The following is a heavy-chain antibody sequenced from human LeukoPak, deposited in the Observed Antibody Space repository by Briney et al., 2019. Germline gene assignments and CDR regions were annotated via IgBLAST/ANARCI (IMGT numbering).Heavy chain of an antibody. CDR1: GFTFSSYA. V-gene: IGHV3-30-3*01. CDR3: ARDTDFDY. Sequence: PGGSLRLSCAASGFTFSSYAMHWVRQAPGKGLEWVAVISYDGSNKYYVDSVKGRFTISRDNSKNTLYLQMNSLRAEDTAVYYCARDTDFDYWGQGTLVTVSS. D-gene: IGHD4-17*01. CDR2: ISYDGSNK. J-gene: IGHJ4*02.